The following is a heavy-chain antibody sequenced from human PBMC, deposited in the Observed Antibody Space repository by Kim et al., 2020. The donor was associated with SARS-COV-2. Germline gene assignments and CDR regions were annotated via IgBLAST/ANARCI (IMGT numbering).Heavy chain of an antibody. CDR2: IYPGDSDT. D-gene: IGHD3-22*01. Sequence: GESLKISCKGSGYSFTSYWIGWVRQMPGKGLEWMGIIYPGDSDTRYSPSFQGQVTISADKSISTAYLQWSSLKASDTAMYYCARQGSGYYSGQGNEYFQHWGQGTLVTVSS. J-gene: IGHJ1*01. V-gene: IGHV5-51*01. CDR3: ARQGSGYYSGQGNEYFQH. CDR1: GYSFTSYW.